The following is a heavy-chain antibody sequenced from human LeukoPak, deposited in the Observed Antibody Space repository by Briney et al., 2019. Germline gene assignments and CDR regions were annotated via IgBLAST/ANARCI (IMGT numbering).Heavy chain of an antibody. V-gene: IGHV3-23*01. D-gene: IGHD3-3*01. CDR2: ISGSGSST. CDR1: GFTFTSYA. J-gene: IGHJ4*02. Sequence: GGSPRLSCAASGFTFTSYAMNWVRQAPGKGLEWVSTISGSGSSTYYVDSVKGRFTISRDNSKNTLYLQMNSLRAEDTAVYYCAKANGWSGYTSFYFDYWGQGTLVTVSS. CDR3: AKANGWSGYTSFYFDY.